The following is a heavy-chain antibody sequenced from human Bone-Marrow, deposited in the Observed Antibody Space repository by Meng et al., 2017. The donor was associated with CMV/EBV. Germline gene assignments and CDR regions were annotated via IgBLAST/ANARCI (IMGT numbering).Heavy chain of an antibody. CDR2: IYPGDSDT. CDR1: GYSFTSYW. CDR3: ARVLRSGYSTPYFDY. V-gene: IGHV5-51*01. D-gene: IGHD3-3*01. J-gene: IGHJ4*02. Sequence: GGSLRLSCKGSGYSFTSYWIGWVRQMPGKGLEWMGIIYPGDSDTRYSPSFQGRVTISADKSISTAYLQWSSLEASDTAMYYCARVLRSGYSTPYFDYWGQGTLVTVSS.